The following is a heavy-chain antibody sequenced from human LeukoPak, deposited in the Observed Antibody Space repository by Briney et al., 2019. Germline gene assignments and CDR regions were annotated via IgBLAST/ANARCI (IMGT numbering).Heavy chain of an antibody. CDR1: GYTFTSYD. CDR2: MNPNSGNT. V-gene: IGHV1-8*01. Sequence: ASVKVSCKASGYTFTSYDINWVRQATGQGLEWMGWMNPNSGNTGYAQNFQGRVTMTRNTSISTAYMELSSLRSEDTAVYYCAIRYSSSWYVFSNKSDYWGQGTLVTVSS. J-gene: IGHJ4*02. CDR3: AIRYSSSWYVFSNKSDY. D-gene: IGHD6-13*01.